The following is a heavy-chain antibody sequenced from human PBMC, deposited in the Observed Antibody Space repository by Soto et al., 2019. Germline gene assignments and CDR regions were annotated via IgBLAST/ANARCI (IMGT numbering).Heavy chain of an antibody. J-gene: IGHJ4*02. CDR3: AKGLGPFDY. Sequence: EVQLLESGGGLVQPGGSLRLSCAASGFTFSSYAMNWVRQAPGKGLEWASAISGSAGCTYYADSVKGRFTISRDNSKNAHYQQMTSLSGEDTVVDYFAKGLGPFDYWGQGTLVTVFS. CDR1: GFTFSSYA. V-gene: IGHV3-23*01. CDR2: ISGSAGCT. D-gene: IGHD3-9*01.